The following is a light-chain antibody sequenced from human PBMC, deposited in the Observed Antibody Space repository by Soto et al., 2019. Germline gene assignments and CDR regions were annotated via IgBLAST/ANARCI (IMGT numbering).Light chain of an antibody. CDR3: QQRSNWPLT. Sequence: EIVLTQSPATLSLSPGERATLSCSASQSVSSYLAWYQQKPGQAPRLLIYDASNRATCIPARFSGSGSGTDFTLTISSLEPEDFAVYDCQQRSNWPLTFGHGTRLEIK. V-gene: IGKV3-11*01. J-gene: IGKJ5*01. CDR1: QSVSSY. CDR2: DAS.